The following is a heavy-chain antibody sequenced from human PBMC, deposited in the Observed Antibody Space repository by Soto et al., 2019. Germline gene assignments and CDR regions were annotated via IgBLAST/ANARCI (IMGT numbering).Heavy chain of an antibody. D-gene: IGHD2-2*02. V-gene: IGHV1-18*01. Sequence: ASVKVSCKASGYSFSSHGISWLRQAPGQGLEWMGWISTYNDHKIHAQKFQDRVTMTTDTSTPTAYMELRSLRSDDTAVYYCARDLGNCSSTSCYKGWDYYYYGMDVWGQGTTVTVSS. CDR3: ARDLGNCSSTSCYKGWDYYYYGMDV. J-gene: IGHJ6*02. CDR1: GYSFSSHG. CDR2: ISTYNDHK.